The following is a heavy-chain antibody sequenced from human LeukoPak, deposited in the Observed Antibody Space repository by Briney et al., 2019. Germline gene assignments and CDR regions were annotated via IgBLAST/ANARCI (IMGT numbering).Heavy chain of an antibody. Sequence: SETLSLTCTVSGYSISSGYYWGWIRQPPGKGLEWIGSIYYSGSTYYNPSLKSRVTISVDTSKNQFSLKLSSVTAADTAVYYCARDLRYGSSGFDRFDYWGQGTLVTVSS. CDR2: IYYSGST. D-gene: IGHD3-22*01. J-gene: IGHJ4*02. CDR1: GYSISSGYY. CDR3: ARDLRYGSSGFDRFDY. V-gene: IGHV4-38-2*02.